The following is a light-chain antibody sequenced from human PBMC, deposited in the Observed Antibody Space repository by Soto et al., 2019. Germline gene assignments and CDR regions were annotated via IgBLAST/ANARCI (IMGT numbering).Light chain of an antibody. V-gene: IGLV2-14*01. CDR2: EVS. J-gene: IGLJ2*01. CDR1: SNDIGTDNY. Sequence: QSALTQPASVSGSPGQSITISCTGTSNDIGTDNYVSWYQHHPCKAPKLLIYEVSNRPSGVSNRFSGSKSGNTSSLTISGLQAEDEADYHYTSFTTSTTVVFGGGTKVTVL. CDR3: TSFTTSTTVV.